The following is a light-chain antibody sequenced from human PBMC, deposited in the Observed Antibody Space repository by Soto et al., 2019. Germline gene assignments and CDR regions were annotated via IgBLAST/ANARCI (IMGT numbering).Light chain of an antibody. V-gene: IGLV2-14*03. Sequence: QSALTQPASVSGSPGQSITISCTGTSSDVGYYNYVSWYQHHPGKAPKLIIYDVSNRPSGVSNRFSGSKSANTASLTISGLQAEDEADYYCSSYSDSSTLFGGGTKVTVL. CDR2: DVS. CDR3: SSYSDSSTL. CDR1: SSDVGYYNY. J-gene: IGLJ2*01.